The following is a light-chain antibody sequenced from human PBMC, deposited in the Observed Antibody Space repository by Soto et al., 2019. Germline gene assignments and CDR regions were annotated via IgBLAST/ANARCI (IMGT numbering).Light chain of an antibody. CDR2: EVS. CDR3: SSYTSSSAV. V-gene: IGLV2-14*01. J-gene: IGLJ3*02. CDR1: SSDVGGYNY. Sequence: QSALTQPASVSGSPGQSITISCTGTSSDVGGYNYVSWYQQHPGKAPKLMIYEVSNRPSGVSNRFSGSKSGNTASLTISGLQAEDEADYCCSSYTSSSAVFGGGTKLTVL.